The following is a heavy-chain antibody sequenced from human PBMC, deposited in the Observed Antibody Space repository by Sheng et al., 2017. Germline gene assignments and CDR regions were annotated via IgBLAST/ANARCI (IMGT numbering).Heavy chain of an antibody. J-gene: IGHJ5*02. CDR1: GVSIHSSFF. CDR3: SGSKSRLFRFDP. V-gene: IGHV4-39*07. D-gene: IGHD3-10*01. Sequence: QVQLQESGPGLLKALRRPLSLTCSVSGVSIHSSFFYGAGSASPRKGLEWIGNVFYTGDKYYNPSLKSRVTISLXMSKNQFSLTLTSLTAADTGLYYCSGSKSRLFRFDPLGPGNPGHRLL. CDR2: VFYTGDK.